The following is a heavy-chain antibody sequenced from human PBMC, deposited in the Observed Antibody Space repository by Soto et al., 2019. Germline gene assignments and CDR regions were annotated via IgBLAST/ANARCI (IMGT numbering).Heavy chain of an antibody. V-gene: IGHV1-18*01. J-gene: IGHJ5*02. CDR3: ATSYDSGFDP. D-gene: IGHD3-3*01. CDR1: GYSFSTYA. Sequence: QLQLMQSGGEAKNPGALVKVSCEASGYSFSTYAISWLRQAPGQGLEWMGLITPNNGYTNYAQKFQGRLILTTDIPSSTAYMELTSLRYDDTAMYYCATSYDSGFDPWGQGTLVSVS. CDR2: ITPNNGYT.